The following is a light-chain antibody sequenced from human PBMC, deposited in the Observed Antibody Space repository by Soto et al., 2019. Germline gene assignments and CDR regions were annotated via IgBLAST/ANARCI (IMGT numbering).Light chain of an antibody. Sequence: EIVLTQSPGTLSLSPGERATLSCRASQSVSSNFLAWFQQKPGQAPRLLIYAASSRATGIPDRFSGSGSGTDFTFTISRLEPEDFAVYYCQQYGSSPQTFGQGTKVDI. CDR3: QQYGSSPQT. CDR2: AAS. CDR1: QSVSSNF. V-gene: IGKV3-20*01. J-gene: IGKJ1*01.